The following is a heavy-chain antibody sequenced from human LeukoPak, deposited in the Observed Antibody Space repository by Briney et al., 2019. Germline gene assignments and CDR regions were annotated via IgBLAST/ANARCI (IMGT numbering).Heavy chain of an antibody. J-gene: IGHJ5*02. CDR3: ARDNHSGSWSWFDP. CDR2: ISAYSGHT. D-gene: IGHD6-13*01. V-gene: IGHV1-18*01. Sequence: ASVKVSCKASGYTFTNYGISWVRQAPGQGPEWMGWISAYSGHTNYAQKVQGRVTMTTDTSTSTAYMELRSLRSDDTAVYYCARDNHSGSWSWFDPWGQGTLVSVS. CDR1: GYTFTNYG.